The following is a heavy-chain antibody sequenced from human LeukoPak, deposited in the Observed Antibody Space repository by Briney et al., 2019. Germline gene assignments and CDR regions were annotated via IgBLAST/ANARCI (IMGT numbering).Heavy chain of an antibody. CDR2: ISESGGTT. J-gene: IGHJ4*02. Sequence: GGSLRLSCAASGFTFSRYAMTWVRPAPGQGRQWGSVISESGGTTYYADSVKGRVAISRDNSTNMLFLQIYNLRAEDTAVYFYAAKPPRITIFGEDYWGQGTLVTVSS. CDR3: AAKPPRITIFGEDY. D-gene: IGHD3-3*01. CDR1: GFTFSRYA. V-gene: IGHV3-23*01.